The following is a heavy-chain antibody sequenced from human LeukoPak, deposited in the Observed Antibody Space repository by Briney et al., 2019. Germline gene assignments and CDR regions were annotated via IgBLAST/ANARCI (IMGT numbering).Heavy chain of an antibody. D-gene: IGHD6-6*01. CDR3: ASSIIAARRPDAFDI. CDR1: GYSFTSYW. Sequence: PGESLKISCKGSGYSFTSYWIGWVRQMPGKGLEWMGIIYPGDSDTRYSPSFQGQVTISADKSIRTAYLQWSSLKASDTAMYYCASSIIAARRPDAFDIWGQGTMVTVSS. CDR2: IYPGDSDT. J-gene: IGHJ3*02. V-gene: IGHV5-51*01.